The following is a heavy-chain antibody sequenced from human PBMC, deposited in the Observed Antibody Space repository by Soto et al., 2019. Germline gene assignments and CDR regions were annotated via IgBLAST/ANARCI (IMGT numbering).Heavy chain of an antibody. Sequence: QMQLQESGPGLVKPSETLSLTCAVSSASIISEQRWSWVRQPPGKGLELIGEIHHSGSTNNNPSLRSRVTMSVDKSKNQFSLNLNSVTAADTAVYYCARSFGWYAIDQWGQGTLVIVSS. D-gene: IGHD6-19*01. J-gene: IGHJ4*02. CDR2: IHHSGST. V-gene: IGHV4-4*02. CDR3: ARSFGWYAIDQ. CDR1: SASIISEQR.